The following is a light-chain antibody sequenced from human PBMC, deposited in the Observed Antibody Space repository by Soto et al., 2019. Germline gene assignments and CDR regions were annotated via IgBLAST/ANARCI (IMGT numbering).Light chain of an antibody. CDR3: QQYNDWPPYT. Sequence: EIVMTQSPATLSVSPGERATLSCRASQTVNSKLAWYQQKPGQAPRLLIYGASTRATGIPARFSGSGSGTEFTLTISSPQSEDSGVCYCQQYNDWPPYTFGQGTKVEIK. V-gene: IGKV3-15*01. J-gene: IGKJ2*01. CDR2: GAS. CDR1: QTVNSK.